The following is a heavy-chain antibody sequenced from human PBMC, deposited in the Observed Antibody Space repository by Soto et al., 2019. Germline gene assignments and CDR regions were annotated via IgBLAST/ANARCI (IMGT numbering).Heavy chain of an antibody. CDR1: GGSISSYY. Sequence: PSETLSLTCTVSGGSISSYYWSWIRQPPGKAPEWIGYIYYSGTPNYNPSLKSRVNISVNTSKNQFSLKLSSVTAADTAVYFCARGTVVVPAAIIPISWFDPWGQGTLVTVSS. V-gene: IGHV4-59*12. J-gene: IGHJ5*02. D-gene: IGHD2-2*01. CDR3: ARGTVVVPAAIIPISWFDP. CDR2: IYYSGTP.